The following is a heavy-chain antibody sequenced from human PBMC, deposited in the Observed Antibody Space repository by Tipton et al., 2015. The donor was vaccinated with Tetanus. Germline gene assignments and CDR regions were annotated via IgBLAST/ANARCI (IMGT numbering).Heavy chain of an antibody. V-gene: IGHV3-66*01. CDR2: ISGGGDT. Sequence: SLRLYCAASGFTVSNNYMNWVRQAPGKGLEWVSVISGGGDTSYADSVKGRFIISTDNFKNTLYLQMDSLRAEDTAVYYCVRDAPNWGKYDYWGQGALVTVSS. CDR1: GFTVSNNY. J-gene: IGHJ4*02. D-gene: IGHD7-27*01. CDR3: VRDAPNWGKYDY.